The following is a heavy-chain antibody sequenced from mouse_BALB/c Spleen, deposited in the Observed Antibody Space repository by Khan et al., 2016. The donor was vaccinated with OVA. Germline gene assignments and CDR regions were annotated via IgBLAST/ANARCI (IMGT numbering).Heavy chain of an antibody. J-gene: IGHJ4*01. V-gene: IGHV2-6-4*01. Sequence: QVQLKESGPGLVAPSQSLSITCTVSGFSLSRYNVNWVRQPPGKGLEWLGMIWGGGGTDYNSTLKSRLTTSRDNSKSQVFLKMNSLQTDDTAMYYCARAYYRYDGYYAMDYWGQGTSVTVSS. CDR1: GFSLSRYN. CDR2: IWGGGGT. CDR3: ARAYYRYDGYYAMDY. D-gene: IGHD2-14*01.